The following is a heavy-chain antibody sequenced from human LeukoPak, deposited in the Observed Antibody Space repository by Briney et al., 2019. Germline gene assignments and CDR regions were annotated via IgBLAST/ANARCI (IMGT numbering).Heavy chain of an antibody. J-gene: IGHJ3*02. V-gene: IGHV1-2*02. CDR3: AREYYDTSGSKYAFDI. CDR2: IDPDSDGT. Sequence: ASVRVSCKSSGYTFIDYYIHWVRQAPGQGLEWMGCIDPDSDGTKFAQQSQGRVTLTRDTSIRTAYMELSRLTSDDTAIYYCAREYYDTSGSKYAFDIWGQGTMVTVSS. CDR1: GYTFIDYY. D-gene: IGHD3-22*01.